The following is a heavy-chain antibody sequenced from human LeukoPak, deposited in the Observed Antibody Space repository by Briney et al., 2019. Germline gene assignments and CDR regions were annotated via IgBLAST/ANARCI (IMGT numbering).Heavy chain of an antibody. J-gene: IGHJ4*02. CDR2: FDPEDGKT. Sequence: GASVKVSCKVSGYTLIELSMHWVRQAPGKGLEWMGGFDPEDGKTIYAQKFQGRVTMTEDTSTDTAYMELSSLRSEDTAVYYCATLNYYDSSGYYEGSPQDYWGQGTLVTVSS. D-gene: IGHD3-22*01. V-gene: IGHV1-24*01. CDR1: GYTLIELS. CDR3: ATLNYYDSSGYYEGSPQDY.